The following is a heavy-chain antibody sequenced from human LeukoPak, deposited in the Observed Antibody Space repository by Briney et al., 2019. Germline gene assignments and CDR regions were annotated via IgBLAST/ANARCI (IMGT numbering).Heavy chain of an antibody. D-gene: IGHD2-15*01. CDR2: ISGSGGST. Sequence: GGSLRLSCAASGFTFSSYAMSWVRQAPGKGLEWVSAISGSGGSTYYADSVKGRLTISRDNSKNTLYLQMNSLRAEDTAVYYCANLYCSGGNCYSYYYYGMDVWGQGTTVTVPS. CDR3: ANLYCSGGNCYSYYYYGMDV. J-gene: IGHJ6*02. CDR1: GFTFSSYA. V-gene: IGHV3-23*01.